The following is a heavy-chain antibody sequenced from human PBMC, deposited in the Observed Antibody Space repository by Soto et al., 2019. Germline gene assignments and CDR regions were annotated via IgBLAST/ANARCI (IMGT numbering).Heavy chain of an antibody. CDR1: GGSISSSSYY. D-gene: IGHD1-26*01. CDR2: IYYSGST. J-gene: IGHJ6*02. CDR3: AIPVGALYGMDV. V-gene: IGHV4-39*01. Sequence: TVSGGSISSSSYYWGWIRQPPGKGLEWIGSIYYSGSTYYNPSLKSRVTISVDTSKNQFSLKLSSVTAADTAVYYCAIPVGALYGMDVCGQRTTVTVSS.